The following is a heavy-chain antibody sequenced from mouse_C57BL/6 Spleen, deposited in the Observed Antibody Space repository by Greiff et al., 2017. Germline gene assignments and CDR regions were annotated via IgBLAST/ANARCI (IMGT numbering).Heavy chain of an antibody. CDR1: GFTFSDYG. CDR2: ISSGSSTI. J-gene: IGHJ2*01. CDR3: ALTTVVATPFDY. V-gene: IGHV5-17*01. Sequence: EVKVVESGGGLVKPGGSLKLSCAASGFTFSDYGMHWVRQAPEKGLEWVAYISSGSSTIYYADTVKGRFTISRDNAKNTLFLQMTSLRSEDTAMYYCALTTVVATPFDYWGQGTTLTVSS. D-gene: IGHD1-1*01.